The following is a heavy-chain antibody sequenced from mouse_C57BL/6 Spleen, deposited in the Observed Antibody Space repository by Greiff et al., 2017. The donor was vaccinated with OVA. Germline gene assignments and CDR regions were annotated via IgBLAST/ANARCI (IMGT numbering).Heavy chain of an antibody. Sequence: EVKLMESGPELVRPGASVKISCKASGYSFTDYNMNWVKQSNGKSLEWIGVINPNYGTTSYNQKFKGKATLTVDQSSSTAYMQLNSLTSEDSAVYYCARSLGLRYFDVWGTGTTVTVSS. D-gene: IGHD2-4*01. J-gene: IGHJ1*03. CDR3: ARSLGLRYFDV. V-gene: IGHV1-39*01. CDR1: GYSFTDYN. CDR2: INPNYGTT.